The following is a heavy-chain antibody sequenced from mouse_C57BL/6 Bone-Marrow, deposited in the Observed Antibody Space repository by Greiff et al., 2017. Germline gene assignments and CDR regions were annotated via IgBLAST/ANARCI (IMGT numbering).Heavy chain of an antibody. J-gene: IGHJ3*01. CDR1: GYTFTSYW. CDR2: IYPGSGST. V-gene: IGHV1-55*01. Sequence: QVQLQQPGAELVKPGASVKMSCKASGYTFTSYWITWVKQRPGQGLEWIGDIYPGSGSTNYNEKFKSKATLTVDTSSSTAYIQLSSLTSEDSAVYYCARRGYSNYAWFAYWGQGTLVTVSA. D-gene: IGHD2-5*01. CDR3: ARRGYSNYAWFAY.